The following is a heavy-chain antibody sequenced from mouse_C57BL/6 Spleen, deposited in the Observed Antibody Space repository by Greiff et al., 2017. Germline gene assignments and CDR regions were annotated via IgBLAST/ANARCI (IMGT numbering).Heavy chain of an antibody. CDR3: ATTVVDAMDY. V-gene: IGHV1-52*01. D-gene: IGHD1-1*01. CDR1: GYTFTSYW. Sequence: QVQLQQPGAELVRPGSSVKLSCKASGYTFTSYWMHWVKQRPIQGLEWIGNIDPSDSETHYNQKFKDKATLTVDKSSSTAYLQLSRLTSEDSAVYYCATTVVDAMDYWGQGTSVTVSS. J-gene: IGHJ4*01. CDR2: IDPSDSET.